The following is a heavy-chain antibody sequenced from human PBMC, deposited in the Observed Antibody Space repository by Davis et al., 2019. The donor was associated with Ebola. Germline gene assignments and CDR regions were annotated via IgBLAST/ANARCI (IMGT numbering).Heavy chain of an antibody. Sequence: GESLKISCAASGFTFSGYGMHWVRQAPGKGLQWVAVIWYDANTKYYEDSVKGRFTISRDNSKNTLYLQMNSLRAEDTAVYYCAKADYGDRFYFDYWGQGTLVTVSS. CDR1: GFTFSGYG. CDR3: AKADYGDRFYFDY. V-gene: IGHV3-33*06. CDR2: IWYDANTK. J-gene: IGHJ4*02. D-gene: IGHD4-17*01.